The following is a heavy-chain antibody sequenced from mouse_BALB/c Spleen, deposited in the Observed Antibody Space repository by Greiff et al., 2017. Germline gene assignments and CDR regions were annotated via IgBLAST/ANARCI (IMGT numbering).Heavy chain of an antibody. CDR1: GYTFTSYW. J-gene: IGHJ4*01. CDR3: TRRGYGSRGAMDY. Sequence: EVQLQQSGTVLARPGASVKMSCKASGYTFTSYWMHWVKQRPGQGLEWIGAIYPGNSDTSYNQKFKGKAKLTAVTSTSTAYMGLSSLTNEDSAVYYCTRRGYGSRGAMDYWGQGTSVTVSS. CDR2: IYPGNSDT. D-gene: IGHD1-1*01. V-gene: IGHV1-5*01.